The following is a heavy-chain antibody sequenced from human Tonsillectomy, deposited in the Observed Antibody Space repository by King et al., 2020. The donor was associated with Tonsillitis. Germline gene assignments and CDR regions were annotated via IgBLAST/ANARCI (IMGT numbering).Heavy chain of an antibody. J-gene: IGHJ4*02. CDR3: ARVHIPGFGELEPLDS. CDR1: GFTFSSYA. Sequence: QLVQSGGGVVQPGRSLRLSCAASGFTFSSYAMHWVRQAPGKGLEWVAIISYDGSNKYYADSLKGRFTISRDNSKNTLYLQMDSLRADDTAVYYCARVHIPGFGELEPLDSWGQGTLVTVSS. V-gene: IGHV3-30-3*01. D-gene: IGHD3-10*01. CDR2: ISYDGSNK.